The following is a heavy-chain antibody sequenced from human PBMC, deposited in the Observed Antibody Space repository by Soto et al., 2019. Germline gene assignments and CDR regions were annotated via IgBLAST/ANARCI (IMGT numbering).Heavy chain of an antibody. V-gene: IGHV4-34*02. Sequence: QVQLQQWGAGLLKPSETLSLTCAVYGGSFSGYFWTWIRQAPGKGLEWIGKINHSGGTNYNSSLKSRVTISVDTSKNQFSLILSSVTAADTAVYYCARDRQYYHFWSGYQNEGPYGMDVWGHGTTVTVSS. CDR2: INHSGGT. D-gene: IGHD3-3*02. J-gene: IGHJ6*02. CDR3: ARDRQYYHFWSGYQNEGPYGMDV. CDR1: GGSFSGYF.